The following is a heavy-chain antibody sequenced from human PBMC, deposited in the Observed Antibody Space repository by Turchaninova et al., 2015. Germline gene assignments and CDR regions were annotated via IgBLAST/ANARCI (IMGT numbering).Heavy chain of an antibody. D-gene: IGHD1-1*01. CDR3: ARGPRHFEDYYYMDV. CDR1: GYTFRGYF. J-gene: IGHJ6*03. CDR2: INPNSGGT. Sequence: QVQVVQSGAEGKEPGASVTVSCKASGYTFRGYFMHWVRPAPGQGLECMGWINPNSGGTNDAQKFQGRVTMTRDTSISTAYMELSRLRSDDTAVYYCARGPRHFEDYYYMDVWGKGTTVTVSS. V-gene: IGHV1-2*02.